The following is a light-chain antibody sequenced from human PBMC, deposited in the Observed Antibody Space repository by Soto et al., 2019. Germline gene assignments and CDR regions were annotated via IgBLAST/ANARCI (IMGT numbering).Light chain of an antibody. Sequence: QSALTQPPSASGSPGQSVTISCTVTSSDVGGYNYVSWYQQHPGKVPKIMVYEVNKLPSGVPDRFSGSKSGNTASLTVSGLQAEDEDDYYCTSYAGGNNVFGTGTKLTVL. CDR1: SSDVGGYNY. V-gene: IGLV2-8*01. CDR3: TSYAGGNNV. J-gene: IGLJ1*01. CDR2: EVN.